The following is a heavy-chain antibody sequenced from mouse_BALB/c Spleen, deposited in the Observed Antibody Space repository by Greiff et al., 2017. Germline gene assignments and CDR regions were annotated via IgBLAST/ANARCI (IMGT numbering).Heavy chain of an antibody. CDR1: GYTFTNYW. J-gene: IGHJ2*01. CDR3: AREGSYGNYERGFDY. Sequence: VQLQQSGAELVRPGTSVKISCKASGYTFTNYWLGWVKQRPGHGLEWIGDIYPGGGYTNYNEKFKGKATLTADTSSSTAYMQLSSLTSEDSAVYFCAREGSYGNYERGFDYWGQGTTLTVSS. V-gene: IGHV1-63*02. CDR2: IYPGGGYT. D-gene: IGHD2-10*02.